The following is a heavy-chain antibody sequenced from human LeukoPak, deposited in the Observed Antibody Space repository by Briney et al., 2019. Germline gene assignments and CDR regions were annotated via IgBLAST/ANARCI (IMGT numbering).Heavy chain of an antibody. Sequence: GGSLRLSCAASGFAFSSYWMHWVRQAPGKGLVWVSRIHSDGNSTTYADSVKGRFTISRDNAKSTLYLQMNSLRGEDTAMYYCARVQGGGYRTADYWGQGTLVTVSS. D-gene: IGHD6-19*01. CDR2: IHSDGNST. CDR1: GFAFSSYW. V-gene: IGHV3-74*01. J-gene: IGHJ4*02. CDR3: ARVQGGGYRTADY.